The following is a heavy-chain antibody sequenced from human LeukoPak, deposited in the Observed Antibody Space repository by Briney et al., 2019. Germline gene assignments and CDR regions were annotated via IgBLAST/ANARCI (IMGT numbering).Heavy chain of an antibody. CDR2: INPNSGGT. CDR3: AEGIGGYYMDV. Sequence: ASVKVSCKASGYTFTGYYMHWVRQAPGQGLEWMGWINPNSGGTNYAQKFQDRVTLTRDTSISTAYMELRRLRLDDTAVYYCAEGIGGYYMDVWGKGTTVTVSS. CDR1: GYTFTGYY. J-gene: IGHJ6*03. D-gene: IGHD3-3*01. V-gene: IGHV1-2*02.